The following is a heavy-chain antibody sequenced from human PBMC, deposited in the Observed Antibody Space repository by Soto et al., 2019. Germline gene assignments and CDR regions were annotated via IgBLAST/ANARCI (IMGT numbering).Heavy chain of an antibody. D-gene: IGHD4-17*01. J-gene: IGHJ4*02. V-gene: IGHV1-69*13. CDR3: AKSAPMDAGDKYYYDF. CDR1: GGTFSTFG. Sequence: GASVKVSCKASGGTFSTFGISWVRHAPGQGLEWMGGIIPFFGTARYSQKFEDRITITADESTNTVYMDLRSLTSEDTAIYYCAKSAPMDAGDKYYYDFWGQGALVTVSS. CDR2: IIPFFGTA.